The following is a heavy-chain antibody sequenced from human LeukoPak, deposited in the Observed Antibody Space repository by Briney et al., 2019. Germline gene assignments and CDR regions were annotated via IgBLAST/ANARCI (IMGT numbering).Heavy chain of an antibody. Sequence: ASETLSLTCTVSGGSISSYYWSWIRQPPGKGLEGIGYIYYSGSTNYNPSLKSRVTISVDTSKNQFSLTLSSVTAADTAVYYCARTYGDYYLRFLTFDYWGQGTLVTVSS. D-gene: IGHD4-17*01. V-gene: IGHV4-59*01. CDR2: IYYSGST. CDR3: ARTYGDYYLRFLTFDY. J-gene: IGHJ4*02. CDR1: GGSISSYY.